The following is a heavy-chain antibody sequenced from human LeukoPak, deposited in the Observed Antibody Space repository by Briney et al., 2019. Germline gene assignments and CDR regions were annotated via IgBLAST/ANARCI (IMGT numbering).Heavy chain of an antibody. V-gene: IGHV4-59*01. Sequence: SETLSLTCTVSGGSISSYYWSWIRQPPGKGLEWIGYIYYSGSTNYNPSLKSRVTMSVDTSKNQFSLKMSSVTAADTAVYYCARDRGYFDTSGNYYSGFDIWGQGIMVTVSS. J-gene: IGHJ3*02. D-gene: IGHD3-22*01. CDR1: GGSISSYY. CDR2: IYYSGST. CDR3: ARDRGYFDTSGNYYSGFDI.